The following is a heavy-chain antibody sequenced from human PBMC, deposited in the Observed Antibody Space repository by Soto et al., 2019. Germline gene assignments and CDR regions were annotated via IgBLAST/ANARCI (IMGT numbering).Heavy chain of an antibody. CDR2: ISGSGGST. CDR1: GFTFSIYA. CDR3: AEDRSLFSAWWIYYYYGMDV. V-gene: IGHV3-23*01. J-gene: IGHJ6*02. D-gene: IGHD2-8*02. Sequence: GGSLRLSCAPSGFTFSIYAMSWVRQAPGKGLEWVSAISGSGGSTYYADSVKGRFTISRDNSKNTLYLQMNSLRAEDTAVYYCAEDRSLFSAWWIYYYYGMDVWGQGTTVTVSS.